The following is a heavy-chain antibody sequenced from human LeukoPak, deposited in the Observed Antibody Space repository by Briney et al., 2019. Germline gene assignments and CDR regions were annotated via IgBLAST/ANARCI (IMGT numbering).Heavy chain of an antibody. Sequence: SQTLSLTCAISGDRVSTNNAVWHWIRQSPLRGLEWLGRTYFRSKWYNDYTLSLKSRITINPDTSKNQFSLHLNSVTPEDTAVYFCARGGSGWAFDSWGQGIPVTVSS. J-gene: IGHJ4*02. D-gene: IGHD6-19*01. CDR2: TYFRSKWYN. CDR1: GDRVSTNNAV. CDR3: ARGGSGWAFDS. V-gene: IGHV6-1*01.